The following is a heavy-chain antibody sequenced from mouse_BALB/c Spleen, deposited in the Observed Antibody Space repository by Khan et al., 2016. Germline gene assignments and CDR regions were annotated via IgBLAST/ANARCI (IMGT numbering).Heavy chain of an antibody. J-gene: IGHJ2*01. D-gene: IGHD1-1*01. CDR1: GFTFSSYA. CDR3: TRGVTTVVDYFDY. Sequence: EVELVESGGGLVKPGGSLKLSCAASGFTFSSYAMSWVRQTPEKRLEWVASISSGGNTFYPDSLKGRFTISRDNARNILYLQMSSLRSEETAMSYWTRGVTTVVDYFDYWGQGTTLTVSS. CDR2: ISSGGNT. V-gene: IGHV5-6-5*01.